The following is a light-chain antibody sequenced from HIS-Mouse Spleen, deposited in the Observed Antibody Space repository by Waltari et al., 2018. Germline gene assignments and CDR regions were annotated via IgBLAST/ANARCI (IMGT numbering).Light chain of an antibody. CDR3: AAWDDSLSGYV. V-gene: IGLV1-47*01. CDR2: RNN. J-gene: IGLJ1*01. CDR1: RSNIGSNY. Sequence: QSVLTHPPSASATPGQRVTIPCSACRSNIGSNYVSWYQHLPGTAPKLLIYRNNQRPSGVPDRFSGSKSGTSASLAISGLRSEDEADYYCAAWDDSLSGYVFGTGTKVTVL.